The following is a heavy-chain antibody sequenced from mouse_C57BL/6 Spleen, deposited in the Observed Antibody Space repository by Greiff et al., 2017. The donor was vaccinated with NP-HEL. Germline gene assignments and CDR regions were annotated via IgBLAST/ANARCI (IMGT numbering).Heavy chain of an antibody. V-gene: IGHV1-80*01. CDR1: GYAFSSYW. CDR2: IYPGDGDT. D-gene: IGHD1-1*01. Sequence: QVQLQQSGAELVKPGASVKISCKASGYAFSSYWMNWVKQRPGKGLEWIGQIYPGDGDTNYNGKFKGKATLTADKSSSTAYMQLSSLTSEDSAVYFCARGGAYYYGSSALYAMDYWGQGTSVTVSS. J-gene: IGHJ4*01. CDR3: ARGGAYYYGSSALYAMDY.